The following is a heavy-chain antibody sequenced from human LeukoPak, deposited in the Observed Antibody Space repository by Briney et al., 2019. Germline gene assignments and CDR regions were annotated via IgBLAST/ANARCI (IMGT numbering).Heavy chain of an antibody. Sequence: GGSLRLSCAASGFTFSSYGMHWVRQAPGKGLEWVAFIRYDGSNKYYADSVKGRFTISRDNSKNTLYLQMNSLRAEDTAVYYCAKDFRLYDSSGYYYGYWGQGTLVTVSS. J-gene: IGHJ4*02. D-gene: IGHD3-22*01. V-gene: IGHV3-30*02. CDR1: GFTFSSYG. CDR2: IRYDGSNK. CDR3: AKDFRLYDSSGYYYGY.